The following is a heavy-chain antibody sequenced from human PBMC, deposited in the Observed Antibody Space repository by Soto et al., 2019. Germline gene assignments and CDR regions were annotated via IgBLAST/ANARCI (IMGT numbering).Heavy chain of an antibody. CDR3: AKRSGYYFES. CDR2: ISYDETNK. V-gene: IGHV3-30*18. CDR1: GFTFSTYG. D-gene: IGHD3-3*01. J-gene: IGHJ4*02. Sequence: QVQLVESGGGVVQPGRSLRLSCAASGFTFSTYGMHWVRQAPGKGLEWVAVISYDETNKYYADSVKGRFTISRDNSKNTLYLEMSSLRAEDTSIYYCAKRSGYYFESWGQGTLVTVSS.